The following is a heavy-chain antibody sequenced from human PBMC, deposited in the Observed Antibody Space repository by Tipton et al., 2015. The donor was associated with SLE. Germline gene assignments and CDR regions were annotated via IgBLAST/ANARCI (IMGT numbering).Heavy chain of an antibody. V-gene: IGHV4-61*02. CDR1: GGSISSGSYY. Sequence: TLSLTCTVSGGSISSGSYYWSWIRQPAGKGLEWIGRIYTSGSTNYNPSLKSRVTISVDTSKNQFSLKLSSVTAADTAVYYCAREVVAYDAFDIWGQGTMVTVSS. CDR2: IYTSGST. J-gene: IGHJ3*02. CDR3: AREVVAYDAFDI. D-gene: IGHD2-2*01.